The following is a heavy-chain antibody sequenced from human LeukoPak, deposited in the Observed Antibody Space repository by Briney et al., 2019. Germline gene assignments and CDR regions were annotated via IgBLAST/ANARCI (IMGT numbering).Heavy chain of an antibody. CDR2: MYYSGST. Sequence: SETLSPTCTVSGDSISSRSYFWDWIRQSPGKGLEWIGSMYYSGSTYYSPSLKSRVTMSIDTAENQFSLKLTSVTAADTAVYYCARHYGPWGQGTLVTVSS. CDR3: ARHYGP. D-gene: IGHD3-10*01. V-gene: IGHV4-39*01. CDR1: GDSISSRSYF. J-gene: IGHJ5*02.